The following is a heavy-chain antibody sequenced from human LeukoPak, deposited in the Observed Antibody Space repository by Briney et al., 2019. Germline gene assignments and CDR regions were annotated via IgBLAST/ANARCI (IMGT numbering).Heavy chain of an antibody. J-gene: IGHJ4*02. CDR2: ISNAADTK. V-gene: IGHV3-23*01. Sequence: AGGSLRLSCAASGFTFSNFAMSWVRRAPGRGLEWVSSISNAADTKVYADSVKGRFTISRDNSKNTLYLQMNTLRAEDTAVYYCAREKYCTSTDCLHGRFYFNYWGQGTLVTVPS. D-gene: IGHD2-2*01. CDR1: GFTFSNFA. CDR3: AREKYCTSTDCLHGRFYFNY.